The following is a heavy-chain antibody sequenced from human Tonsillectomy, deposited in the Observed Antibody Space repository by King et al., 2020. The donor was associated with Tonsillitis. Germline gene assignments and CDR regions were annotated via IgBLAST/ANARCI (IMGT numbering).Heavy chain of an antibody. V-gene: IGHV3-30*01. CDR1: GFTFSPYA. CDR2: ISYDGSKK. D-gene: IGHD7-27*01. J-gene: IGHJ3*02. Sequence: VQLVESGGGVVQPGRSLRLSCAASGFTFSPYAMHWVRQAPGKGLEWVALISYDGSKKYYADSVKGRFTISRDNSKNTLYLKMNSLRAEDTAVYYCARARRLGNAFDIWGQGTMVIVSS. CDR3: ARARRLGNAFDI.